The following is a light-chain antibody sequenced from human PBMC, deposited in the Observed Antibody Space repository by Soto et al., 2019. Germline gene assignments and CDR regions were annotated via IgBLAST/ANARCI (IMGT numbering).Light chain of an antibody. Sequence: DIQVTQAPSTLSASIGDRVIITCRASQSISHWLAWYQQKPGKAPKLLISDASILESGVPSRFSGSTSGTEFTLTISSLQPDDFATYYCQQYHTYRTFGQGTKVDIK. J-gene: IGKJ1*01. V-gene: IGKV1-5*01. CDR1: QSISHW. CDR3: QQYHTYRT. CDR2: DAS.